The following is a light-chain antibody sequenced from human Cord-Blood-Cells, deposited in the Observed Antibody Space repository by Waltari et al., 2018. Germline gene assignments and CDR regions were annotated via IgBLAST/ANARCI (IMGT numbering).Light chain of an antibody. V-gene: IGKV4-1*01. J-gene: IGKJ4*01. CDR1: QSVLYSSNNKNY. CDR2: WAS. Sequence: DIVMTQSPDSLAVSLGERATINCKSSQSVLYSSNNKNYLAWYQQKPGQPPKLLIYWASTRESGVPDRFSGSGSGTDFTLTISSLQAEDVAVYYCQQYYSTPFTFGGGTKVGI. CDR3: QQYYSTPFT.